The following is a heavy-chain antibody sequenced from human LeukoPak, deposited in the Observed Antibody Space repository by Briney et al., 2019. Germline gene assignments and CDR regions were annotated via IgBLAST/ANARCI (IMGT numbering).Heavy chain of an antibody. D-gene: IGHD4/OR15-4a*01. V-gene: IGHV4-59*12. CDR3: ARVYGATLSLLDY. CDR2: IYYSGSA. J-gene: IGHJ4*02. Sequence: SETLSLTCTVSGGSISSYYWSWIRQPPGKGLEWIGYIYYSGSANYNPSLKSRVTLSVDTSKNQFSLKLRSVTAADTAVYYCARVYGATLSLLDYWGQGTLVTVSS. CDR1: GGSISSYY.